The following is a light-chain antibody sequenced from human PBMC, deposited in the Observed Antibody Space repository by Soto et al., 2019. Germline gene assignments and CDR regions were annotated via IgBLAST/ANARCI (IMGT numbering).Light chain of an antibody. V-gene: IGLV1-44*01. CDR3: AAWDDSQNGYV. CDR2: NNN. CDR1: SSNIGTNA. Sequence: AQRPVGSESRSQRVTISCSGGSSNIGTNAVNWYQQLPGTAPKLLIYNNNQRPSGVPDRFSGSKSGTSASLAISGLQSEDEADYYCAAWDDSQNGYVFGTGTKVTLL. J-gene: IGLJ1*01.